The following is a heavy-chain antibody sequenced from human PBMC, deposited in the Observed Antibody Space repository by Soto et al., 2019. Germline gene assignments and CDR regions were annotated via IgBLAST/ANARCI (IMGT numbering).Heavy chain of an antibody. CDR1: GFTFSNVW. D-gene: IGHD1-26*01. J-gene: IGHJ4*01. V-gene: IGHV3-15*01. CDR2: XXXXXXXXXA. Sequence: PGGSLRLSCEGSGFTFSNVWFSWVRQAPGKGLXXXXXXXXXXXXXXADFAAPVKDRFTISRVDSENTLYLHMNSLKTEDTALYFCSTVGAPAYWGQGTLVTVSS. CDR3: STVGAPAY.